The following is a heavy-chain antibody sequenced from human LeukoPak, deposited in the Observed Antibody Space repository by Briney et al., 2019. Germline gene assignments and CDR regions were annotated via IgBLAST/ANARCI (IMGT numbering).Heavy chain of an antibody. V-gene: IGHV3-30*02. J-gene: IGHJ4*02. CDR1: GFTLSRYA. Sequence: GGSLRLSCAASGFTLSRYAMHWVRQAPGKGLEWVTFLQYDGANKYYADSVRGRFTISRDNSKNTVYLQMSSLRPEDTAVYYCAKDAKSCANGVCYPGMDFWGQGTLVTVSS. CDR3: AKDAKSCANGVCYPGMDF. D-gene: IGHD2-8*01. CDR2: LQYDGANK.